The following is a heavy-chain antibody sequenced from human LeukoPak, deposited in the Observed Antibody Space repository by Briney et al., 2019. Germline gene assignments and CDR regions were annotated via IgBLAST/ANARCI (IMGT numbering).Heavy chain of an antibody. CDR2: ISYDGSNK. J-gene: IGHJ3*02. Sequence: GGSLKLSCAASGFTFSSYGMHWVRQAPGKGLEWVVVISYDGSNKYYADSVKGRFTISRDNSKNTLYLQMNSLRAEDTAVYYCASPVFFDIWGQGTMVTVSS. CDR3: ASPVFFDI. D-gene: IGHD1-14*01. V-gene: IGHV3-30*03. CDR1: GFTFSSYG.